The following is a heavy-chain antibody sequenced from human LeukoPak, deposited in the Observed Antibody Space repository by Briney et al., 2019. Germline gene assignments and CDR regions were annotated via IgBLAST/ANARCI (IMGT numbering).Heavy chain of an antibody. J-gene: IGHJ6*03. CDR1: GGSISSHY. CDR2: IYYSGST. D-gene: IGHD2-2*01. CDR3: ASSPAALLFLRDYYMDV. V-gene: IGHV4-59*11. Sequence: PSETLSLTRTVSGGSISSHYWSWIRQPPGKGLEWIGYIYYSGSTNYNPSLKSRVTISVDTSKNQFSLKLSSVTAADTAVYYCASSPAALLFLRDYYMDVWGKGTTVTVSS.